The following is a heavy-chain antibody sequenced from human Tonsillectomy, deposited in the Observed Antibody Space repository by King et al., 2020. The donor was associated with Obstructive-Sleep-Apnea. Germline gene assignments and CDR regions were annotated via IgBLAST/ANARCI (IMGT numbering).Heavy chain of an antibody. V-gene: IGHV7-4-1*02. CDR1: GYIFTTYA. CDR2: INTNTGDP. Sequence: LVQSGSEMRKPGASVKVACKASGYIFTTYAMNWVRQAPGQGLEWMGWINTNTGDPTYVQDFTGRFVFSLDTSVSTAYLEISGLKAEDTAVYYCARVIGTSFGSGFGYWGRGTLVTVSS. J-gene: IGHJ4*02. D-gene: IGHD3-10*01. CDR3: ARVIGTSFGSGFGY.